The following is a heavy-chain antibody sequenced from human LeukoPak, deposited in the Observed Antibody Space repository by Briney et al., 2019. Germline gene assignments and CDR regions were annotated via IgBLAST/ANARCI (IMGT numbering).Heavy chain of an antibody. V-gene: IGHV1-18*01. Sequence: ASVKVSCKASGYTFTSYGISWVRQAPGQGLEWMGWISAYNGNTNYAQKLQGRVTMTTDTSTSTAYMELRSLRSDDTAVYYCARGGDDFWSGYYLGYYYYYMDVWGKGTTVTVSS. J-gene: IGHJ6*03. CDR1: GYTFTSYG. CDR2: ISAYNGNT. CDR3: ARGGDDFWSGYYLGYYYYYMDV. D-gene: IGHD3-3*01.